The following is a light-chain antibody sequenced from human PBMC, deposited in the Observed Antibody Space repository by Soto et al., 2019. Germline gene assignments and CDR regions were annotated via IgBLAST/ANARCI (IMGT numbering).Light chain of an antibody. J-gene: IGKJ4*01. Sequence: DIQMTQSPSSLSASVGDRVTITCRASQSISGYLNWYRQKPGNAPKLLIYAASSLHSGVPARFTGSGSGTDFPLTISSLQPEDFAANYCQQSYNTPLTFGGGTKVEIK. V-gene: IGKV1-39*01. CDR3: QQSYNTPLT. CDR2: AAS. CDR1: QSISGY.